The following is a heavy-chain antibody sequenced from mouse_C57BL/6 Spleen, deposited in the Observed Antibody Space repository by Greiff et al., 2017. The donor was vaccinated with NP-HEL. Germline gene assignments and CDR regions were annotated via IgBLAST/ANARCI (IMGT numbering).Heavy chain of an antibody. Sequence: QVQLQQPGAELVKPGASVKLSCKASGYTFTSYWMHWVKQRPGQGLVWIGMIHPNSGSTNYNEKFKSKATLTVDKSSSTAYMQLSSLTSEDSAVYYCARGEGWLSPFDYWGQGTTLTVSS. CDR3: ARGEGWLSPFDY. CDR1: GYTFTSYW. J-gene: IGHJ2*01. V-gene: IGHV1-64*01. CDR2: IHPNSGST. D-gene: IGHD2-3*01.